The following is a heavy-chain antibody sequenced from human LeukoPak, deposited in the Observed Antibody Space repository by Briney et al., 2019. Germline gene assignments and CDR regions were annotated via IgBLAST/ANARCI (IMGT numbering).Heavy chain of an antibody. CDR3: ASAFPFTLFPSPT. D-gene: IGHD2/OR15-2a*01. V-gene: IGHV1-2*02. CDR2: INPNSGGT. Sequence: ASVKVSCKASGYTFTGYYIHWVRQAPGQGLEWMGWINPNSGGTNCAQKFQGRVTMTRDTSISTAYVELSRLRSDDTAIYYCASAFPFTLFPSPTWGQGTLVTVSS. J-gene: IGHJ5*02. CDR1: GYTFTGYY.